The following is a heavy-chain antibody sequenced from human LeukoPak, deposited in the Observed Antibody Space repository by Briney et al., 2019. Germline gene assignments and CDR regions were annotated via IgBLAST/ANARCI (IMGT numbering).Heavy chain of an antibody. D-gene: IGHD6-6*01. CDR2: IYYSGST. CDR1: GGSISSYY. CDR3: ARLVYSSSLYFGY. J-gene: IGHJ4*02. V-gene: IGHV4-59*08. Sequence: SETLSLTCTVSGGSISSYYWSWIRQPPGKGLEWIGYIYYSGSTNYNPSLKSRVAISVDTSKNQFSLKLSSVTAADTAVYYCARLVYSSSLYFGYWGQGTLVTVSS.